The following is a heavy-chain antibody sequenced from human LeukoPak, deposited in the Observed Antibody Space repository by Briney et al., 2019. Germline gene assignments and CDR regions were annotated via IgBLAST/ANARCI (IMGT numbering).Heavy chain of an antibody. CDR2: IRSKAYGETA. V-gene: IGHV3-49*03. CDR3: TRDRGAYNLYDY. D-gene: IGHD1-1*01. CDR1: GFTFGDYA. Sequence: GGSLRLSCKASGFTFGDYAMSWIRQAPGKGLEWVGFIRSKAYGETADYAASVKGRFTISGDDSKAIAYLQMNSLKTEDTAVYHCTRDRGAYNLYDYWGQGTLVTVSS. J-gene: IGHJ4*02.